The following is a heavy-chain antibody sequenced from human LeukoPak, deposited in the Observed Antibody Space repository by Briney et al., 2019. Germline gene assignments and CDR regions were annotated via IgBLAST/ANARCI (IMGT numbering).Heavy chain of an antibody. V-gene: IGHV4-30-4*01. Sequence: TSETLSLTCTVSNDSISTYYWSWIRQPPGKGLEWIGYIYYSGSTYYNPSLKSRVTISVDTSKNQFSLKLSSVTAADTAVYYCARTGDTNWFDPWGQGTLVTVSS. J-gene: IGHJ5*02. D-gene: IGHD7-27*01. CDR2: IYYSGST. CDR1: NDSISTYY. CDR3: ARTGDTNWFDP.